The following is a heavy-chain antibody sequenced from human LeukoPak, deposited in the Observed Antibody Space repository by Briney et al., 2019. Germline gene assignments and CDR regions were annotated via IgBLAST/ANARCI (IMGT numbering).Heavy chain of an antibody. CDR1: GFTFSTYS. Sequence: GGSLRLSCAASGFTFSTYSMNWGRQAPGKGLEWVSSISRSSTNIYYADSVKGRFTISRDNAKNSLYLQMNSLRAEDTAVYYCARDIPDYWGQGTQVTVSS. V-gene: IGHV3-21*01. CDR2: ISRSSTNI. J-gene: IGHJ4*02. CDR3: ARDIPDY.